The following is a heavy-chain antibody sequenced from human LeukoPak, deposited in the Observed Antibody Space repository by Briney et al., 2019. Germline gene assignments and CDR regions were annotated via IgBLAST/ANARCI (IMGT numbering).Heavy chain of an antibody. CDR1: GGSFSGYY. CDR3: ARSSGWFFTNWFDP. Sequence: SETLSLTCAVYGGSFSGYYWSWIRQPPGKGLEWIGEINHSGSTNYNPSLKSRVTISVDTSKNQFSLKLSSVTAADTAVYYCARSSGWFFTNWFDPWGQGTLVTVSS. CDR2: INHSGST. D-gene: IGHD6-19*01. V-gene: IGHV4-34*01. J-gene: IGHJ5*02.